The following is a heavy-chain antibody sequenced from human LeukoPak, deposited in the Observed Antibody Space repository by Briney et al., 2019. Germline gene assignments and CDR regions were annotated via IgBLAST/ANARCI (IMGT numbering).Heavy chain of an antibody. D-gene: IGHD2-21*01. CDR2: IYTSGGT. Sequence: SETLSLTCTVSGGSISSGSYYWSWIRQPAGKGLEWIGRIYTSGGTNYNPSLKSRVTISVDTSKNQFSLKLSSVTAADTAVYYCARSTTYCGGDCYSYFDYWGQGTLVTVSS. CDR3: ARSTTYCGGDCYSYFDY. J-gene: IGHJ4*02. CDR1: GGSISSGSYY. V-gene: IGHV4-61*02.